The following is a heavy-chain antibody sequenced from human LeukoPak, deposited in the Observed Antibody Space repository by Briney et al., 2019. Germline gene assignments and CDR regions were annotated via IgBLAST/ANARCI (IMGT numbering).Heavy chain of an antibody. V-gene: IGHV4-61*02. D-gene: IGHD3-10*01. Sequence: PSQTLSLTCTVSGGSISSGSYYWSWIRQPAGKGLEWIGRIYTSGSTNYNPSLKSRVTISVDTSKNQFSLKLSSVTAADTAVYYCARERDGSGTQRGLDYWGQGTLVTVSS. CDR1: GGSISSGSYY. J-gene: IGHJ4*02. CDR3: ARERDGSGTQRGLDY. CDR2: IYTSGST.